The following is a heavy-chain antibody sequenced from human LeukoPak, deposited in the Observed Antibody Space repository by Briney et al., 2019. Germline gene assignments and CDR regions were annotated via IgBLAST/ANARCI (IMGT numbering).Heavy chain of an antibody. CDR1: GGSISSGSYY. Sequence: SETLSLTCTVSGGSISSGSYYWSWIRQPPGQGLEWIGEVGHSGTTNYNPSLKSRVTISVDTSKNQFSLKLTSVTAADTAVYYCARELISSRAAFDTWGQGTVVTVSS. V-gene: IGHV4-39*07. J-gene: IGHJ3*02. CDR3: ARELISSRAAFDT. D-gene: IGHD3-16*01. CDR2: VGHSGTT.